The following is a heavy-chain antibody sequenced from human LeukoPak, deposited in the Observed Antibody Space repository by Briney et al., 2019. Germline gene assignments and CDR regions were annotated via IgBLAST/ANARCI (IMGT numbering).Heavy chain of an antibody. CDR1: GFTFRRYW. Sequence: GGSLRLSCAASGFTFRRYWMHWVRQAPGKGLVWVSRVNSDGSSTSYGDSVKGRFTISRDYAKNTLSLQMNSLRAEDTAVYYCVRAEGQSFDYWGQGTLVTVSS. CDR2: VNSDGSST. J-gene: IGHJ4*02. V-gene: IGHV3-74*01. D-gene: IGHD6-19*01. CDR3: VRAEGQSFDY.